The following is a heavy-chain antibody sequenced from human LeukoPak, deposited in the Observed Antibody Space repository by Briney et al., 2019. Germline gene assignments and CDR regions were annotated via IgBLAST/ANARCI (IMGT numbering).Heavy chain of an antibody. V-gene: IGHV3-53*01. CDR2: IYSGGST. CDR3: AREVYGSYYLDY. CDR1: GLTFSSNY. J-gene: IGHJ4*02. Sequence: PGGSLRLSCAASGLTFSSNYMSWVRQAPGKGLEWVAVIYSGGSTYYADSVKGRFTISRDNSKNTLYLQMNSLRAEDTAVYYCAREVYGSYYLDYWGQGTLVTVSS. D-gene: IGHD1-26*01.